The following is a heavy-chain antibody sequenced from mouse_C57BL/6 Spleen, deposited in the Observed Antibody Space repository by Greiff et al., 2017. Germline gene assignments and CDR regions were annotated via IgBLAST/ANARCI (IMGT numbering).Heavy chain of an antibody. J-gene: IGHJ2*01. Sequence: EVKLVESGGGLVKPGGSLKLSCAASGFTFSSYAMSWVRQTPEKRLEWVATISDGGSYTYYPDNVKGRFTITRDTATNNLYLQLSHLKSEDTAMYYCARDNYDYWGQGTTLTVSS. CDR2: ISDGGSYT. CDR1: GFTFSSYA. V-gene: IGHV5-4*01. CDR3: ARDNYDY.